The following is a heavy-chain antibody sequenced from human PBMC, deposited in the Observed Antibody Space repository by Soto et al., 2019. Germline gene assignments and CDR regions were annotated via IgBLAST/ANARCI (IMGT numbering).Heavy chain of an antibody. J-gene: IGHJ5*01. Sequence: LRLSCAASGFTFSRYGMNWLRQAPGKGLEWVASISSSASYVYYADSVKGRFSTSRDNAKNILYLEMYALRSEDTAIYYCARDPSEGRVGNWFESWGQGTLVTVS. CDR2: ISSSASYV. CDR1: GFTFSRYG. CDR3: ARDPSEGRVGNWFES. V-gene: IGHV3-21*06.